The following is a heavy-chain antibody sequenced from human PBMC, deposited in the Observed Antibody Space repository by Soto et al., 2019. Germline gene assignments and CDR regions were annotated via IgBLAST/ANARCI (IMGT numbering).Heavy chain of an antibody. Sequence: SETLSLTCTVSGGSITNHYWSWIRQPPGKGLEWIGYVDVRGSTNYSPSLKSRVTMSVATSGKRFSLSLNSVTAADTAVYYCAREGAYYYGMDAWGQGTTVTVSS. V-gene: IGHV4-59*11. D-gene: IGHD3-16*01. CDR1: GGSITNHY. CDR2: VDVRGST. J-gene: IGHJ6*02. CDR3: AREGAYYYGMDA.